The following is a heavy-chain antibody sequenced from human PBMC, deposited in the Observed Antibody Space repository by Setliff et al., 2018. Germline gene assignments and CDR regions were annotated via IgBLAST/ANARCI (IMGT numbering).Heavy chain of an antibody. D-gene: IGHD3-10*01. V-gene: IGHV3-7*01. CDR1: GFTFSSYW. Sequence: GGSLRLSCAASGFTFSSYWMSWVRQAPGKGLEWVANIKQDGSEKYYVDSVKGRFTISXXXAKXXXXXXXXXXXXXDTAVYYXARDRAWFDPWGQGTLVTVSS. J-gene: IGHJ5*02. CDR3: ARDRAWFDP. CDR2: IKQDGSEK.